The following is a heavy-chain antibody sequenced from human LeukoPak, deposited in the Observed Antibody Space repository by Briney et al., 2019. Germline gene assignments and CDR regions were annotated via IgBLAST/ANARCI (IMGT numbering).Heavy chain of an antibody. Sequence: SGTLSLTCTVSGGSISSYYWSWIRQPPGKGLEWIGYIYCSGSTNYNPSLKSRVTISVDTSKNQFSLKLSSVTAADTAVYYCARLIVTLTRIAAAGGGDYAFDIWGQGTMVTVSS. CDR1: GGSISSYY. CDR3: ARLIVTLTRIAAAGGGDYAFDI. V-gene: IGHV4-59*01. J-gene: IGHJ3*02. D-gene: IGHD6-13*01. CDR2: IYCSGST.